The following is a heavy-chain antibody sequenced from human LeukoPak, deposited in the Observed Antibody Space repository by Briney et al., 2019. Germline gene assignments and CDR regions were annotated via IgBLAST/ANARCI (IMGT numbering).Heavy chain of an antibody. J-gene: IGHJ6*03. CDR1: GGSISSGSYY. Sequence: SQTLSLTCTVSGGSISSGSYYWSWIRQPPGKGLEWIGRIYTSGSTNYNPSLKSRVTISVDTSKNQFSLKLSSVTAADTAVYYCARDCGGVFCYYMDVWGKGTTVTVTS. V-gene: IGHV4-61*02. D-gene: IGHD2-21*01. CDR3: ARDCGGVFCYYMDV. CDR2: IYTSGST.